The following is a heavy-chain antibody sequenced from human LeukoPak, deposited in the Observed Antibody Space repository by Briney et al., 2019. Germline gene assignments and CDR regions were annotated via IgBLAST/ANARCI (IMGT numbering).Heavy chain of an antibody. CDR3: ARVNAYYYYTDV. D-gene: IGHD2-8*01. Sequence: SETLTLTCTVSGSSITSGGYYWSWIPHPPGDGLQWIGYIYYSGSTNYNPSLKSRVTISVDTPKNLFSLKLSSMSAADTAVYYCARVNAYYYYTDVWGKGTTVTVS. CDR1: GSSITSGGYY. J-gene: IGHJ6*03. CDR2: IYYSGST. V-gene: IGHV4-61*08.